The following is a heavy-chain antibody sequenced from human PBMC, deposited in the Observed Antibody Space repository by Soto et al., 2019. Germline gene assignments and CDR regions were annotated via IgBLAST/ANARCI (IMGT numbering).Heavy chain of an antibody. D-gene: IGHD2-21*01. Sequence: EVQLLESGGGLVQPGGSLRLSCAASGFTFSNYAMSWVRQAPGKGLEWVSAISGGGGSTYYADSVKGRFTISRDNSKNTLYLQMNSQRADDTVFYYCARVSGLGFCGGDGCKIGSFKHWGQGTLVTVSS. CDR1: GFTFSNYA. J-gene: IGHJ1*01. CDR3: ARVSGLGFCGGDGCKIGSFKH. V-gene: IGHV3-23*01. CDR2: ISGGGGST.